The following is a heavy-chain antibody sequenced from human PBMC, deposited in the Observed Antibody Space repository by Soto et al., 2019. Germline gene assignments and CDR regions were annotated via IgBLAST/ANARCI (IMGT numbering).Heavy chain of an antibody. CDR2: MNPNSGNT. CDR1: GYTFTSYD. J-gene: IGHJ6*02. V-gene: IGHV1-8*01. D-gene: IGHD3-10*01. Sequence: ASVKVSCKASGYTFTSYDINWVRQATGQGLEWMGWMNPNSGNTGYAQKFQGRVTMTRNTSISTAYMELSSLRSDDTAVYYCARREGSGSYYYGMDVWGQGTTVTVSS. CDR3: ARREGSGSYYYGMDV.